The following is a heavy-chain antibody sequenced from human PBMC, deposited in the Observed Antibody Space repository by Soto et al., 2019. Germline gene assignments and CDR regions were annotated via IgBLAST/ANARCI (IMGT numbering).Heavy chain of an antibody. CDR3: ARDFKQKFDNSGYSYGLDV. J-gene: IGHJ6*01. Sequence: GGSLRLSCGASGFTLRDFGSHWIRQAPGKGLEWVAVISYDGSHEYYADSVRGRFIISRDNSKNSLYLQMNSLRADDTAIYYCARDFKQKFDNSGYSYGLDVWGQGTSVTVSS. CDR2: ISYDGSHE. D-gene: IGHD3-22*01. CDR1: GFTLRDFG. V-gene: IGHV3-30-3*01.